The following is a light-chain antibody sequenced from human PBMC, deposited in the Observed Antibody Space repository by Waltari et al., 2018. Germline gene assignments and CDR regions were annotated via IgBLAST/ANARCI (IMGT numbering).Light chain of an antibody. V-gene: IGKV1-5*03. CDR1: QSISIW. J-gene: IGKJ4*01. CDR3: QQYSNYPPT. CDR2: KAS. Sequence: DIQMTQSPSTLSASVGDTVTITCRTSQSISIWLAWYQQKPGEAPKLLIYKASSLENWVPSRFSGSGSGTEFTLTINSLQPEDFATFYCQQYSNYPPTFGGGTKVDIK.